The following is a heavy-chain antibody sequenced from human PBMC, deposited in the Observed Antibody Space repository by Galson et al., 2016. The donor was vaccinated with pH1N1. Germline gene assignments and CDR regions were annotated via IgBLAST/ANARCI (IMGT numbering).Heavy chain of an antibody. J-gene: IGHJ4*02. D-gene: IGHD4-11*01. Sequence: SLRLSCAASGFTFSSFAMNWVRQGPGKGLEWVSSISSTGGETYYADSVKGRFTISRDNSKNTLYLQVNSLRAEDTAVYFCARSRDFSFDYWGQGALVTVAS. V-gene: IGHV3-23*01. CDR1: GFTFSSFA. CDR2: ISSTGGET. CDR3: ARSRDFSFDY.